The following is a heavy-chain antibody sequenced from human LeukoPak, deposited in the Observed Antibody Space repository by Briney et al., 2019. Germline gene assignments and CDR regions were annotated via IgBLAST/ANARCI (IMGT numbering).Heavy chain of an antibody. D-gene: IGHD1-26*01. J-gene: IGHJ5*02. Sequence: SETLSLTCTVSGASVSSASYWTWIRQPPGKGVEWIAHIYNGVNTNYNPSLKSRVAISVDTSKNQFSLRLNSVTAADTAVYYCARSRAFNSGAFDPWGQGSLVTVSP. CDR1: GASVSSASY. V-gene: IGHV4-61*01. CDR3: ARSRAFNSGAFDP. CDR2: IYNGVNT.